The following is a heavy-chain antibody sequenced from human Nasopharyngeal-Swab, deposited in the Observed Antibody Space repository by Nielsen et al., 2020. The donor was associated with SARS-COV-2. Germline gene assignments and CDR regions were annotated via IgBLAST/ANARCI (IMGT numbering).Heavy chain of an antibody. D-gene: IGHD6-13*01. J-gene: IGHJ4*02. Sequence: VRQMPGKGLGRMGRIVPSDSYTNYSPSFQGHVAISADKSISTAYLQWTSLKASDTAMYYCARRFHSSSWYTDYDYWGQGTLVTVSS. CDR3: ARRFHSSSWYTDYDY. V-gene: IGHV5-10-1*01. CDR2: IVPSDSYT.